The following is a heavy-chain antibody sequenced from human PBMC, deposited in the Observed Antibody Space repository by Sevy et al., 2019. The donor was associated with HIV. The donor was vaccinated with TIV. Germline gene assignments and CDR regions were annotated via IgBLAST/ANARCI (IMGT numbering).Heavy chain of an antibody. CDR2: ISSGSSYI. J-gene: IGHJ6*02. CDR1: GFTFSYYD. D-gene: IGHD3-10*01. CDR3: AKDGAYYGSDGMDV. Sequence: GGSLRLSCAASGFTFSYYDLNWVLQAPGKGLEWVSSISSGSSYIYYADSVKGRFTISRDNAENSLFLQMNSLRAEDTAVYYCAKDGAYYGSDGMDVWGQGTTVTVSS. V-gene: IGHV3-21*01.